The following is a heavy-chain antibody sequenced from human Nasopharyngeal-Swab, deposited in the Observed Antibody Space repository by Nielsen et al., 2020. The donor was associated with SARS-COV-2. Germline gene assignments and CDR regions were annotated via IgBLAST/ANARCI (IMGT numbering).Heavy chain of an antibody. D-gene: IGHD2/OR15-2a*01. CDR2: ISHDGSNR. V-gene: IGHV3-30*18. Sequence: GESLKISCEASGFTFRTYTMHWVRQVPGKGLEWVAVISHDGSNRYYADSVKGRIAISRDNSKDTMYLQMNSLQLEDTAIYHCAKDLKYCTSSTCFKASYYYGLDVWGQGTSVTVSS. J-gene: IGHJ6*01. CDR3: AKDLKYCTSSTCFKASYYYGLDV. CDR1: GFTFRTYT.